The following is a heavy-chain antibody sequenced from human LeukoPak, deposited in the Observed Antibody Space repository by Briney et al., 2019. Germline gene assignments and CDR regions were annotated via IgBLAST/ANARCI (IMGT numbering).Heavy chain of an antibody. V-gene: IGHV4-30-4*01. CDR2: IYYSGSS. Sequence: SETLSLTCTVSGGSISSGDYYWSWIRQPPGKGLEWIGYIYYSGSSYYNPSLKSRVTISVDTSKNQFSLKLSSVTAADTAVYYCASSRPVLLRYYYGMDVWGQGTTVTVSS. D-gene: IGHD2/OR15-2a*01. J-gene: IGHJ6*02. CDR1: GGSISSGDYY. CDR3: ASSRPVLLRYYYGMDV.